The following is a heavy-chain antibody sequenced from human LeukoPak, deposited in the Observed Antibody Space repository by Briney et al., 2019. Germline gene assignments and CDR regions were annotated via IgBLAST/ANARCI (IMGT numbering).Heavy chain of an antibody. D-gene: IGHD6-13*01. J-gene: IGHJ5*02. CDR2: IYTSGST. CDR3: ARDPTGIAAAGTGNWFDP. Sequence: SETLSLTCAVYGGSFSSYYWSWIRQPAGKGLEWIGRIYTSGSTNYNPSLKSRVTMSVDTSKNQFSLKLSSVTAADTAVYYCARDPTGIAAAGTGNWFDPWGQGTLVTVSS. V-gene: IGHV4-4*07. CDR1: GGSFSSYY.